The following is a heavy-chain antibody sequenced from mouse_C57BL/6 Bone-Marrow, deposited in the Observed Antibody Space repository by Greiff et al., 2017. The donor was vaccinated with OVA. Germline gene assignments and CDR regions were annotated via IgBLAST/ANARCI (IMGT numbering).Heavy chain of an antibody. CDR1: GYAFSSSW. Sequence: VQLQQSGPELVKPGASVKISCKASGYAFSSSWMNWVKQRPGKGLEWIGRIYPGDGDTNYNGKFKGKATLTADKSSSTAYMQLSSLTSEDSAVDFCGTAQATLAWFAYWGQGTLVTVSA. V-gene: IGHV1-82*01. J-gene: IGHJ3*01. CDR2: IYPGDGDT. D-gene: IGHD3-2*02. CDR3: GTAQATLAWFAY.